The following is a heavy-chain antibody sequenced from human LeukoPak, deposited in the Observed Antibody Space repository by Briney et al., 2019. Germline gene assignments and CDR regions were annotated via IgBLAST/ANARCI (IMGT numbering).Heavy chain of an antibody. J-gene: IGHJ6*03. Sequence: SETLSLTCTVSGDSITNDYWSWIRQPPGKGLEWIGYIYYSGGVSYNPSLESRVTITRDTSTNQFSLYVNSVTAADTAVYYCARTFAQSGSYYYYMDVWGKGTTVIVSS. CDR2: IYYSGGV. CDR1: GDSITNDY. D-gene: IGHD1-26*01. V-gene: IGHV4-59*01. CDR3: ARTFAQSGSYYYYMDV.